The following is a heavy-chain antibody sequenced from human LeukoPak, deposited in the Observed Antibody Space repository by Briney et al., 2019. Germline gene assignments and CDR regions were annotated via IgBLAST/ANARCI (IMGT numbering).Heavy chain of an antibody. Sequence: QPGGSLRLSCAASGFTFSSYAMHWVRQAPGKGLEWVAVISYDGSNKYYADSVKGRFTISRDNSKNTLYLQMNSLRAEDTAAYYCAREPTRMIVSKQSWYFQHWGQGTLVTVSS. CDR1: GFTFSSYA. J-gene: IGHJ1*01. V-gene: IGHV3-30*01. D-gene: IGHD3-22*01. CDR3: AREPTRMIVSKQSWYFQH. CDR2: ISYDGSNK.